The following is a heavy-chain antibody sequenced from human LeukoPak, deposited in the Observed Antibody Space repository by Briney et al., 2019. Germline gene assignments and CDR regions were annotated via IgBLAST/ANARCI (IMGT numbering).Heavy chain of an antibody. CDR2: ISACNGNT. Sequence: ASVKVSCKASGYTFTRYGFSWLRQAPGQGPEWMGWISACNGNTNYAQKFQGRVTMTTDTSTSTGYMELRSLRSDDTAVYYCARDPHVVEAAGQVDYWGQGTLVTVSS. CDR3: ARDPHVVEAAGQVDY. V-gene: IGHV1-18*01. J-gene: IGHJ4*02. CDR1: GYTFTRYG. D-gene: IGHD6-13*01.